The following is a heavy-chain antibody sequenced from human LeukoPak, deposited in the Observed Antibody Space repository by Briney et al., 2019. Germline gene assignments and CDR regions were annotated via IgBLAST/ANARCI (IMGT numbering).Heavy chain of an antibody. J-gene: IGHJ3*02. D-gene: IGHD1-26*01. CDR2: TYYTSRWSD. Sequence: SQTLSLTCALSGDSLFTSGVAWNWIRQSPSRGLEWLGRTYYTSRWSDEYAVSLKSRITVNADTSKNQFSLQLTSVTPEDTALCYCARGRYSGFDIWGQGTTVTVSS. V-gene: IGHV6-1*01. CDR1: GDSLFTSGVA. CDR3: ARGRYSGFDI.